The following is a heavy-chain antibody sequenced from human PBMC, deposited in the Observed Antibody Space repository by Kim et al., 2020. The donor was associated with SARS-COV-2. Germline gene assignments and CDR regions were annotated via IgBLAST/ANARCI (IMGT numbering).Heavy chain of an antibody. Sequence: KSRVTISVDTSKNQFSLKLSSVTAADTAVYYCARVSGYERAYYYYGMDVWGQGTTVTVSS. CDR3: ARVSGYERAYYYYGMDV. D-gene: IGHD5-12*01. J-gene: IGHJ6*02. V-gene: IGHV4-34*01.